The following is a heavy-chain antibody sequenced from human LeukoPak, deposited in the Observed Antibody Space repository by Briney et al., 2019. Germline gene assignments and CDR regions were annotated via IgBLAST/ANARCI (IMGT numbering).Heavy chain of an antibody. CDR1: GFNLNDYY. J-gene: IGHJ4*02. CDR3: TRDQDAGYALGY. D-gene: IGHD3-22*01. CDR2: ITSSGSQ. Sequence: KPGGSLRLSCAASGFNLNDYYMSWIRQAPGKGLEWISYITSSGSQYYSDSVKGRFTISRDAASKSLYLQMKSLRAEDSAVYFCTRDQDAGYALGYWGQGTLVIVSS. V-gene: IGHV3-11*01.